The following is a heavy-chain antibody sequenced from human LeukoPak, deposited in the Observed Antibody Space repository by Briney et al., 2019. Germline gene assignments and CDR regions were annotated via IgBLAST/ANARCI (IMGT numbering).Heavy chain of an antibody. J-gene: IGHJ5*02. Sequence: GASVKVSCKASGYTFTGYYMHWVRQAPGQGLEWMGWINPNSGGTNYAQKFQGRVTVTRDTSISTAYMELSRLRSDDTAVYYCARGDPSIVVVPAAGYNWFDPWGQGTLVTVSS. CDR1: GYTFTGYY. CDR2: INPNSGGT. V-gene: IGHV1-2*02. CDR3: ARGDPSIVVVPAAGYNWFDP. D-gene: IGHD2-2*01.